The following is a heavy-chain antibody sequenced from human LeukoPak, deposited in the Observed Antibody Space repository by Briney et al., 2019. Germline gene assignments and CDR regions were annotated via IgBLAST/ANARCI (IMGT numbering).Heavy chain of an antibody. J-gene: IGHJ4*02. CDR1: GFTFSSYS. CDR3: ARPPDWGYSYGYELGY. Sequence: GGSLRLSCAASGFTFSSYSMTWVRQAPGRGLEWVSSISSSSSYIYYADSVKGRFTISRDNAKNSLYLQMNSLRAEDTAVYYCARPPDWGYSYGYELGYWGQGTLVTVSS. CDR2: ISSSSSYI. D-gene: IGHD5-18*01. V-gene: IGHV3-21*01.